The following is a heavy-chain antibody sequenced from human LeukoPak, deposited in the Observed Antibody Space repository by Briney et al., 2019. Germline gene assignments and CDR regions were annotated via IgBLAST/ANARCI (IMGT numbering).Heavy chain of an antibody. CDR3: ARDGTRCSGGSCYGYYYYYYMDV. J-gene: IGHJ6*03. Sequence: HAGGSLRLSCAASGFTFSSYAMSWVRQAPGKGLEWVSAISGSGGNTYYADSVKGRFTISRDNAKNSLYLQMNSLRAEDTAVYYCARDGTRCSGGSCYGYYYYYYMDVWGKGTTVTVSS. CDR2: ISGSGGNT. CDR1: GFTFSSYA. V-gene: IGHV3-23*01. D-gene: IGHD2-15*01.